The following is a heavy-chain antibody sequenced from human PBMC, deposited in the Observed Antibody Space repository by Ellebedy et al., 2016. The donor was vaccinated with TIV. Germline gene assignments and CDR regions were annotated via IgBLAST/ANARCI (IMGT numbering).Heavy chain of an antibody. CDR2: IAYDGSNN. V-gene: IGHV3-30-3*01. CDR1: GFIFSTYS. J-gene: IGHJ4*02. CDR3: ARNQGNYFDY. Sequence: GESLKISCAASGFIFSTYSMHWVRQAPGKGLEWVAVIAYDGSNNHYADSLKGRVTISRDNSKNTLYLQMNGLRAEDTAVYYCARNQGNYFDYWGQGSLVTVSS. D-gene: IGHD1-14*01.